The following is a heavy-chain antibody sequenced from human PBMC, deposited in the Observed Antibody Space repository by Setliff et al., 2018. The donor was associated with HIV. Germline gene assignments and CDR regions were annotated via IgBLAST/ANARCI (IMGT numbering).Heavy chain of an antibody. CDR3: ARPAYSSGWSTSYYFDY. Sequence: SETLSLTCTVSGGSISSSYWSWIRQPPGKGLEWIGYIYYSGSTNYNPSLKSRVTISVDTSKNQFSLKLSSVTAADTAVYYCARPAYSSGWSTSYYFDYWGQGTLVIVS. J-gene: IGHJ4*02. CDR1: GGSISSSY. D-gene: IGHD6-19*01. V-gene: IGHV4-59*08. CDR2: IYYSGST.